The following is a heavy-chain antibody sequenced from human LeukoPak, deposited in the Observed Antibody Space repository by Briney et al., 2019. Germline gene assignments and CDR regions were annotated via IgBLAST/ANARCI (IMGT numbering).Heavy chain of an antibody. CDR3: ARDLYGDYSLDF. CDR1: GFTFTSYA. Sequence: GEALRLSCEASGFTFTSYAMNWVRQAPGRGLEWVSSISTTATYISYADSVKGRFTISRDNAKSSLYLQMNNLRAEDTAVYYRARDLYGDYSLDFWGPGTLVIVSS. J-gene: IGHJ4*02. CDR2: ISTTATYI. D-gene: IGHD4-17*01. V-gene: IGHV3-21*01.